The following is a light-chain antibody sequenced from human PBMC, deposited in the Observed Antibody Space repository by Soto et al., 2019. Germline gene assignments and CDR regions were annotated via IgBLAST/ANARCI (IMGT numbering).Light chain of an antibody. CDR1: QSVSSS. Sequence: EIVMTQSPATLSVFPGERATLSCRASQSVSSSLAWYQQKPGQAPRLLIYGASTRATGIPARFSGSGSGTDFTLTISSLQSEDFAVYYCQQYNNWPPWTFGQGTKVDNK. CDR2: GAS. V-gene: IGKV3-15*01. CDR3: QQYNNWPPWT. J-gene: IGKJ1*01.